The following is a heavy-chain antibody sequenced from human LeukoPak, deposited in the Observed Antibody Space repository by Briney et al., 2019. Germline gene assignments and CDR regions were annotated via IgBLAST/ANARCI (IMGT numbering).Heavy chain of an antibody. CDR2: IYYSGST. D-gene: IGHD4-23*01. CDR1: GGSISSYY. Sequence: SETLSLTCTVSGGSISSYYWSWIRQPPGKGLEWIGYIYYSGSTNYNPFLKSRVTISVDTSKNQFSLKLSSVTAADTAVYYCARSRGSSFLRWYYYYGMDVWGQGTTVTVSS. J-gene: IGHJ6*02. CDR3: ARSRGSSFLRWYYYYGMDV. V-gene: IGHV4-59*01.